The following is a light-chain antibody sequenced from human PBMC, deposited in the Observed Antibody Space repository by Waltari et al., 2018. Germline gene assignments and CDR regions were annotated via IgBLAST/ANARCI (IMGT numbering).Light chain of an antibody. CDR1: YSNVGSYDL. CDR3: CSYASSSPRLI. J-gene: IGLJ2*01. CDR2: EVL. V-gene: IGLV2-23*02. Sequence: QSALTQPASVSGSLGQSISLSCSGTYSNVGSYDLVSWYHQRPGAAPKPLIYEVLKRPSGISSRFSGAKSGNEASLTISARQPEDEGTYYCCSYASSSPRLIFGGGTELSVL.